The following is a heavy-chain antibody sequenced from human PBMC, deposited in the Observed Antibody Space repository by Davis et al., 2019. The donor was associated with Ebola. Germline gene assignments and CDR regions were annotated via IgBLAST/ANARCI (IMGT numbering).Heavy chain of an antibody. CDR1: GFTFDDYA. CDR3: ARDVEAPNWFDP. V-gene: IGHV3-7*03. Sequence: GESLKISCAASGFTFDDYAMHWVRQAPGKGLEWVANIKQDGSEKYYVDSVKGRFTISRDNAKNSLYLQMNSLRAEDTAVYYCARDVEAPNWFDPWGQGTLVTVSS. J-gene: IGHJ5*02. CDR2: IKQDGSEK.